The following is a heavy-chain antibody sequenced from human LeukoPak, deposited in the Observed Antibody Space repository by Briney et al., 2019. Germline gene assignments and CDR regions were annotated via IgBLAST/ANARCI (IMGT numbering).Heavy chain of an antibody. CDR3: TRGPIQLWIHNAMDV. V-gene: IGHV3-49*04. D-gene: IGHD5-18*01. Sequence: GGSLRLSCTASGFNFGDHAMSWVRQAPGKGLEWVGFIRSKAYRGTTEYAASVTGRFTISRDDSKSIASLQMNSLKTEDTALYYCTRGPIQLWIHNAMDVWGQGTTVTVSS. J-gene: IGHJ6*02. CDR1: GFNFGDHA. CDR2: IRSKAYRGTT.